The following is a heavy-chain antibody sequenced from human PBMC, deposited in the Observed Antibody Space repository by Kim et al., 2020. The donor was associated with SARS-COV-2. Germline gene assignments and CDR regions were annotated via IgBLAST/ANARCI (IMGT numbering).Heavy chain of an antibody. CDR3: ARHSGSYYTGPIDY. D-gene: IGHD3-10*01. CDR1: GFTFSSYC. CDR2: INSDGSST. V-gene: IGHV3-74*01. J-gene: IGHJ4*02. Sequence: GGSLRLSCAASGFTFSSYCMHWVRQAPGKGLVWVSRINSDGSSTSYADSVKGRFTISRDNAKNTLYLQMNSLRAEDTAVYYCARHSGSYYTGPIDYWGQGTLVTV.